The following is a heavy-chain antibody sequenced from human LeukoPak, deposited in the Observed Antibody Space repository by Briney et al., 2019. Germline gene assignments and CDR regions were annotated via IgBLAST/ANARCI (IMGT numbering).Heavy chain of an antibody. CDR1: GGSISSYY. CDR2: IYYSGST. J-gene: IGHJ3*02. V-gene: IGHV4-59*01. CDR3: ASNYYDSSGYYHDAFDI. D-gene: IGHD3-22*01. Sequence: PSETLSLTCTVSGGSISSYYWSWIRQPPGKGLEWIGYIYYSGSTNYNPSLKSRVTISVDTSKNQFSLKPSSVTAADTAVYYCASNYYDSSGYYHDAFDIWGQGTMVTVSS.